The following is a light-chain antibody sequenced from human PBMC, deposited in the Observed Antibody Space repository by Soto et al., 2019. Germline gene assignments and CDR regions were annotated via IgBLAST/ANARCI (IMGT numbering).Light chain of an antibody. V-gene: IGLV2-23*02. J-gene: IGLJ2*01. CDR3: CLYAGSSTHVV. CDR1: SSDVGSYNL. Sequence: QSVLTQPASVSGSPGQSITISCTGTSSDVGSYNLVSWYQQHPGKAPKLMIYEVSKRPSGVSNRFSGSKSGNTASLTISGLQAEDEADYYCCLYAGSSTHVVFGGGTKVTVL. CDR2: EVS.